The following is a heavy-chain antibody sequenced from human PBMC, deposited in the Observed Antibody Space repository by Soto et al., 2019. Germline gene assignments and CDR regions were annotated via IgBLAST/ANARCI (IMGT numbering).Heavy chain of an antibody. CDR1: GGSFSGYY. Sequence: QVQLQQWGAGLLKPSETLSLTCAVYGGSFSGYYWSWIRQPPGKGLEWIGEINHSGSTNYNPSLKSRVTISVDTSKNQFSLKLSSVTAADTAVYYCARGPYDFWSGYYIYYFDYWGQGILVTVSS. V-gene: IGHV4-34*01. D-gene: IGHD3-3*01. J-gene: IGHJ4*02. CDR3: ARGPYDFWSGYYIYYFDY. CDR2: INHSGST.